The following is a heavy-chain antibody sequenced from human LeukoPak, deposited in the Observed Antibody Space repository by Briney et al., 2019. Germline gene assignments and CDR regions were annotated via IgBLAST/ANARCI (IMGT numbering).Heavy chain of an antibody. J-gene: IGHJ4*02. CDR1: GFTFDDYA. Sequence: GGSLRLSCAASGFTFDDYAMHWVRQAPGKGLEWVSGISWNSGSIGYADSVKGRFTISRDNAKNSLYMQMNSLRAEDTALYYCAKDTGIAVAGGLEALDWGQGTLVTVSS. CDR2: ISWNSGSI. CDR3: AKDTGIAVAGGLEALD. V-gene: IGHV3-9*01. D-gene: IGHD6-19*01.